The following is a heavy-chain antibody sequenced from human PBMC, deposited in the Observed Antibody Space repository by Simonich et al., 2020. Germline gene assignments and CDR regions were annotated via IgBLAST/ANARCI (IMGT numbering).Heavy chain of an antibody. J-gene: IGHJ4*02. D-gene: IGHD3-9*01. CDR1: GFTFGSYW. V-gene: IGHV3-7*01. CDR3: ARFRGRYFDWLFDY. Sequence: EVQLVESGGGLVQPGGSLRLSCAASGFTFGSYWRSRVRQAPGKGLEWVANIKQDGSEKYYVDSVKGRFTISRDNAKNSLYLQMNSLRAEDTAVYYCARFRGRYFDWLFDYWGQGTLVTVSS. CDR2: IKQDGSEK.